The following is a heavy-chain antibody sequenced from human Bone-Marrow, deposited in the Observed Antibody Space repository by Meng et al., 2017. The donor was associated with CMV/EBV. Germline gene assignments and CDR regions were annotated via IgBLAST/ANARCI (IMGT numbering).Heavy chain of an antibody. Sequence: GCTFSNFAMNWVRQAPGKGLEWVSVINSSDGSTTYAASVKGRFTISRDNSKNTLYLQMHGLRAGDTAVYYCAKSPVATTIRDWYFDLWGRGTLVTVSS. CDR3: AKSPVATTIRDWYFDL. J-gene: IGHJ2*01. CDR2: INSSDGST. CDR1: GCTFSNFA. D-gene: IGHD2-21*02. V-gene: IGHV3-23*01.